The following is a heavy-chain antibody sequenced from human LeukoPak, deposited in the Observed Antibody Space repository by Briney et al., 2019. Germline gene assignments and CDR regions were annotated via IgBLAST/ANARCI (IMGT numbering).Heavy chain of an antibody. V-gene: IGHV3-23*01. J-gene: IGHJ4*02. D-gene: IGHD6-13*01. CDR3: AKVSWANYFDY. CDR2: ISGSGGNT. CDR1: GFTFSSYA. Sequence: GGSLRLCCAASGFTFSSYAMSWVRQAPGKGLEWVSGISGSGGNTHYADSVRGRFTISRDNSRNTVYLEMNSLRAEDTAIYYCAKVSWANYFDYWGQGTLVTVSS.